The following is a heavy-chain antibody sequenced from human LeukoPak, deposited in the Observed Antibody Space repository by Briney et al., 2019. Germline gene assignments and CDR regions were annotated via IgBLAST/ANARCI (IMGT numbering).Heavy chain of an antibody. V-gene: IGHV1-46*01. CDR1: GYTFTSY. CDR3: ARGPTEYYFDY. CDR2: INPSGGST. Sequence: ASVKVSCKASGYTFTSYMHWVRQAPGQGLEWMGIINPSGGSTSYAQKFQGRATITADVSTSTAYMELRSLRSEDSAVYYCARGPTEYYFDYWGQGTLVTVTS. J-gene: IGHJ4*02.